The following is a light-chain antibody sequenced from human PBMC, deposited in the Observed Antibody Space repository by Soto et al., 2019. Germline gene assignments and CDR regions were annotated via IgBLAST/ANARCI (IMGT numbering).Light chain of an antibody. J-gene: IGLJ2*01. CDR2: GNT. CDR1: SSNIGAGYD. V-gene: IGLV1-40*01. Sequence: QAVVTQPPSVSGAPGQRVTISCTGSSSNIGAGYDVHWYQQLPGTAPKLLIYGNTNRPSGVPDRFSGSKSGTSASLAITGLQAEDEADYYCQSYDSSLSGPYVVFGGGTKVTVL. CDR3: QSYDSSLSGPYVV.